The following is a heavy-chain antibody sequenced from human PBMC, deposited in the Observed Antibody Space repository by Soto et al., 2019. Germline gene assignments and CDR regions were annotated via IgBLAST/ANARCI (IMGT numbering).Heavy chain of an antibody. J-gene: IGHJ6*02. CDR3: ARGFGTLVRGIIREYSGMDV. V-gene: IGHV4-34*01. CDR2: IIHSGST. CDR1: GGSFSGYY. D-gene: IGHD3-10*01. Sequence: QVQLQQWGAGLLKPSETLSLTCAVYGGSFSGYYWSWIRQPPGKGLEWIGEIIHSGSTKYNPSLSSRVTISVDTSKNQFSLRLSSVTAADTAVFYCARGFGTLVRGIIREYSGMDVWGQGTTVTVSS.